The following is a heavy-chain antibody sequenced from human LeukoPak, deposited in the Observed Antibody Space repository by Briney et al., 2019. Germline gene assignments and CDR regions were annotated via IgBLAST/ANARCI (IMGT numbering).Heavy chain of an antibody. Sequence: GGSLRLSCAASEFTFSSYGMHWVRQAPGKGLEWVALIWYDGSNKYYADSVKGRFTISRDNSKNTVYLQMNSLRAEDTAVYYCASRRGGIVGDYWGQGTLVTVSS. CDR1: EFTFSSYG. J-gene: IGHJ4*02. CDR3: ASRRGGIVGDY. V-gene: IGHV3-33*08. D-gene: IGHD2-15*01. CDR2: IWYDGSNK.